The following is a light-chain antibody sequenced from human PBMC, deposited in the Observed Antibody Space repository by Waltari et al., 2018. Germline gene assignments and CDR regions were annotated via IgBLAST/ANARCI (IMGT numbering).Light chain of an antibody. CDR2: EGA. J-gene: IGLJ3*02. Sequence: QSALTQPASVSGSPGQSITISCTASSSNLASCTLVSWYQQHAGKPPKLIIYEGAKRPSGVSNRFSGSKSGNTASLTISGLQAEDEADYYCCSYADNRVFGGGTKLTVL. V-gene: IGLV2-23*01. CDR1: SSNLASCTL. CDR3: CSYADNRV.